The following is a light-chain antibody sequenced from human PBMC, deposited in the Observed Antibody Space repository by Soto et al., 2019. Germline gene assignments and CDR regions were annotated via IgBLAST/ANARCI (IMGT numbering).Light chain of an antibody. J-gene: IGKJ1*01. CDR1: QSVRSY. V-gene: IGKV3-20*01. CDR3: QQYGSSGT. Sequence: EIVLTQSPATLSLSPGERATLSGRASQSVRSYLAWYQQKPGQAPRLLIYGASNRATGIPDRFSGSGSGTDFTLTISRLEPEDFAVYYCQQYGSSGTFGQGTKVDIK. CDR2: GAS.